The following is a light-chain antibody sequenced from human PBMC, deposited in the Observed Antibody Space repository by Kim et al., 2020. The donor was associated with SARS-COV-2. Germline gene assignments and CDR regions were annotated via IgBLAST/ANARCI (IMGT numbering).Light chain of an antibody. CDR2: STN. J-gene: IGLJ3*02. Sequence: PGGTVTLTCPSRTDRVTSRYYTNWFQKKPGQTPRALIYSTNNKHSWTPARFSGSLLGGKAALTLSGVQPEDEADYYCLLFYGGAWVFGGGTQLTVL. CDR3: LLFYGGAWV. V-gene: IGLV7-43*01. CDR1: TDRVTSRYY.